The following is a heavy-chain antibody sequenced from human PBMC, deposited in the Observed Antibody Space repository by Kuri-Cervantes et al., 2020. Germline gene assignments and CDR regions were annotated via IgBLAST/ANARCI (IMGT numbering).Heavy chain of an antibody. Sequence: GESLKISCAASGFTFSSYAMSWVRQAPGKGLEWVSTISGSGGSTYYADSVQGRFIISRDNSENTLFLQMNSLRAEDTAVYYCARGSGSAIFDIWGQGTMVTVSS. CDR3: ARGSGSAIFDI. D-gene: IGHD3-3*01. CDR2: ISGSGGST. V-gene: IGHV3-23*01. J-gene: IGHJ3*02. CDR1: GFTFSSYA.